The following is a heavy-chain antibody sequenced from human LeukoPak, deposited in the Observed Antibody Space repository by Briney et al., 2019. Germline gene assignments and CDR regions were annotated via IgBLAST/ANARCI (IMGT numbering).Heavy chain of an antibody. V-gene: IGHV4-34*01. Sequence: PSETLSLTCAVYGGSFSGYYWSWIRQPPGKGLEWIGEINHSGSTNYNPSLKSRVTISVDTSKNQFSLKLSSVTAADTAVYYCAREDGSGSFDYWGQGTLVTVSS. CDR3: AREDGSGSFDY. J-gene: IGHJ4*02. CDR1: GGSFSGYY. D-gene: IGHD3-10*01. CDR2: INHSGST.